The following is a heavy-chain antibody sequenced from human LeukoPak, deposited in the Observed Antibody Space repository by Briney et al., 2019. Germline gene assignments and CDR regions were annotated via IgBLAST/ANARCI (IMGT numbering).Heavy chain of an antibody. Sequence: SETLSLTCTVSGGSISSYHWSWIRQPPGKGLEWIGYIYYSGSTNYNPSLKSRVTISVDTSKNRFSLKLNSVTAADTAVYYCARWRTGYCFDYWGQGTLVTVSS. CDR3: ARWRTGYCFDY. D-gene: IGHD3/OR15-3a*01. V-gene: IGHV4-59*01. CDR1: GGSISSYH. CDR2: IYYSGST. J-gene: IGHJ4*02.